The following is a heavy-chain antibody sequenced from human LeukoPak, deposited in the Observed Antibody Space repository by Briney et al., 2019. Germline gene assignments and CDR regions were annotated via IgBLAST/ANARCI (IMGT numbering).Heavy chain of an antibody. D-gene: IGHD4-17*01. CDR1: GYSLSRGYY. Sequence: SETLSLTCTVSGYSLSRGYYWGWIRQPPGKGLEWIGSIYYSGSTYYNPSLKSRITISVDTSKNQFSLKLSSVTAADTAVYYCARHSFGDYANWFDPWGQGTLVTVSS. CDR3: ARHSFGDYANWFDP. V-gene: IGHV4-38-2*02. CDR2: IYYSGST. J-gene: IGHJ5*02.